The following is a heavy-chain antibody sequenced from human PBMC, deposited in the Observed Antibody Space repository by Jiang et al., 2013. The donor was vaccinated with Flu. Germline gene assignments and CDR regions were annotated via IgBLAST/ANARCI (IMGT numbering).Heavy chain of an antibody. Sequence: AQKFQGRVTITADESTSTAYMELSSLRSEDTAVYYCARDREYYYDSSGYYRAEYFQHWGQGTLVTVSS. J-gene: IGHJ1*01. CDR3: ARDREYYYDSSGYYRAEYFQH. V-gene: IGHV1-69*01. D-gene: IGHD3-22*01.